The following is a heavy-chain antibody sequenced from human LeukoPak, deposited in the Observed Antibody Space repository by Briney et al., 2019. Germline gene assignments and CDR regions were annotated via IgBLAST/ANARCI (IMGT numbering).Heavy chain of an antibody. CDR3: ARVGTVSGMYYYYYYYMDV. CDR1: GGSISSYY. Sequence: SETLSLTCTVSGGSISSYYWSWIRQPPGKGLEWIGYIYYSGSTNYNPSLKSRVTISVDTSKNQFSLKLSSVTAADTAVYYCARVGTVSGMYYYYYYYMDVWGKGTTVTVSS. CDR2: IYYSGST. J-gene: IGHJ6*03. V-gene: IGHV4-59*08. D-gene: IGHD4-17*01.